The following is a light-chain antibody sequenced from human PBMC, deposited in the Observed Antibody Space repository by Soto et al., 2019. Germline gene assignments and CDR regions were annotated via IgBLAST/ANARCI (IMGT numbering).Light chain of an antibody. Sequence: DIQMTQSPLSLSASVGESVTITCRASQNISHFLNWYQQKPGKPPRLLIFGTSNLQSGVPSGFRGSRSATDFSLSISGLQPEDFSTYICQQSYRSPLNFGPGTRVAI. CDR1: QNISHF. V-gene: IGKV1-39*01. J-gene: IGKJ3*01. CDR2: GTS. CDR3: QQSYRSPLN.